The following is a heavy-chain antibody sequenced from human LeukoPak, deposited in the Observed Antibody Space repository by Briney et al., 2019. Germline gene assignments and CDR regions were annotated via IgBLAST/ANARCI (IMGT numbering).Heavy chain of an antibody. D-gene: IGHD6-6*01. CDR1: GGSISSYY. V-gene: IGHV4-39*01. J-gene: IGHJ6*03. CDR3: ARHDPSSSPGFYYYYYYMDV. CDR2: IYYSGST. Sequence: SETLSLTCTVSGGSISSYYWGWIRQPPGKGLEWIGVIYYSGSTYYNPSLKSRVTISVDTSKNQFPLKLSSVTAADTAIYFCARHDPSSSPGFYYYYYYMDVWGKGTTVTVSS.